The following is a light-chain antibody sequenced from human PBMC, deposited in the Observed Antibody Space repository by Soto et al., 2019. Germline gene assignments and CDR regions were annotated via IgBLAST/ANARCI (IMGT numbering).Light chain of an antibody. CDR1: QGISTY. CDR3: QQSYSITWT. V-gene: IGKV1-39*01. Sequence: DIQMTQSPSSLSASVGDRVTITCRASQGISTYLNWYQQKPGKAPKLLIYAASSFQSGVPSRFSGSGSETDFTLTISSLQPEDFATYSCQQSYSITWTFGQGTKVDIK. J-gene: IGKJ1*01. CDR2: AAS.